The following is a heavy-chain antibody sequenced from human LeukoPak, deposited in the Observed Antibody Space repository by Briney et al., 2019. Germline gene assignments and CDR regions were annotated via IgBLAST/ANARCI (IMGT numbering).Heavy chain of an antibody. CDR1: ENSFTSHW. J-gene: IGHJ4*02. D-gene: IGHD1-26*01. V-gene: IGHV5-51*01. CDR3: ARHEEFEVGAPDY. CDR2: IYPGDSDT. Sequence: KVGESLKISCKGSENSFTSHWIGWVRQMPGKGLEWMGIIYPGDSDTKYSPTFKGQVTISADKSISTAYLQWSSLKASDTAMYYCARHEEFEVGAPDYWGQGTLVTVSS.